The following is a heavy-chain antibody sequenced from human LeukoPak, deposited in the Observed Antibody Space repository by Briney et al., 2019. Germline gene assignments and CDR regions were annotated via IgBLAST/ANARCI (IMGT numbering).Heavy chain of an antibody. CDR3: ARDGYASGSHDY. Sequence: GGSLSLSCAASGFTLSSYWMSWVRQAPGKGLEWVANIKQDGSEKNYVDSVRGRFTITRDNAKNSLYLQMNSLGPEDMAVYYCARDGYASGSHDYWGQGTLVTVSS. CDR2: IKQDGSEK. D-gene: IGHD3-10*01. J-gene: IGHJ4*02. V-gene: IGHV3-7*01. CDR1: GFTLSSYW.